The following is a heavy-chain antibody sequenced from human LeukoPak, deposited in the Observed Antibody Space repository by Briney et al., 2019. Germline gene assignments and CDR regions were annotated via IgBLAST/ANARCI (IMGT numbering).Heavy chain of an antibody. CDR1: GFTFSSYS. D-gene: IGHD3-16*01. CDR3: VRGIDADGGFDF. CDR2: ISSTTSTI. J-gene: IGHJ4*01. Sequence: GGSLRVSCAASGFTFSSYSMNWVRQAPGKGLEWVSYISSTTSTIYYATSVKGRFTFSTDNARHSLYLQMNSLRAEDTDVYYCVRGIDADGGFDFWGPGILVTV. V-gene: IGHV3-48*01.